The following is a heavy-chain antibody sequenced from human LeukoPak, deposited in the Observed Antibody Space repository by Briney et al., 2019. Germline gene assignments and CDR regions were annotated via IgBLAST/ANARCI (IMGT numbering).Heavy chain of an antibody. J-gene: IGHJ4*02. D-gene: IGHD3-3*01. CDR3: ATYDSWSGYNIAY. CDR2: INRDGSEK. Sequence: SGGSLRLSCVVSGFTLSSRWMMWVRQAPGEGLEWMTNINRDGSEKNYVDSVKGRFTITRDNAENSLYLQMNSLKAEDSAIYYCATYDSWSGYNIAYWGQGTLVTVSS. V-gene: IGHV3-7*03. CDR1: GFTLSSRW.